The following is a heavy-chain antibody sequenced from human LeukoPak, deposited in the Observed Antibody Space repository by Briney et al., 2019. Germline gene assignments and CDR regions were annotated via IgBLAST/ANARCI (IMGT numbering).Heavy chain of an antibody. Sequence: GRSLSLSCAASGFTFNNYGMHWVRQAPGKGLEWVAVISYDGSNKYYADSVKGRFTISRDNSKNTLYLQMNSLRAEDTALYYCAKKGIRSAVAGTGYFDLWGRGTLVTVSS. CDR1: GFTFNNYG. J-gene: IGHJ2*01. D-gene: IGHD6-19*01. CDR3: AKKGIRSAVAGTGYFDL. V-gene: IGHV3-30*18. CDR2: ISYDGSNK.